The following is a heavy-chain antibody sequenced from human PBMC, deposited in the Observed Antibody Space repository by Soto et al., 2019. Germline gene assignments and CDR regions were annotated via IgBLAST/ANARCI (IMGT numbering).Heavy chain of an antibody. CDR1: GGSFSGYY. J-gene: IGHJ4*02. D-gene: IGHD3-16*01. CDR3: ARGRLGGAAN. Sequence: QVQLQQWGTKLSKPSETLSLTCAVYGGSFSGYYWSWIRQPPGKGLEWIEEIDHSGGTNYNASLKSRVTISADTSNNQFSLKLSSVTAADTAIYYCARGRLGGAANWGQGTLVTVSS. V-gene: IGHV4-34*01. CDR2: IDHSGGT.